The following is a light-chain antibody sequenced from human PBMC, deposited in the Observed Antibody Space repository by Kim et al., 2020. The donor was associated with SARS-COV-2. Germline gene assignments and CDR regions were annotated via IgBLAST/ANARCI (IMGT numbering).Light chain of an antibody. V-gene: IGKV1-5*01. CDR3: QKYNSYLWT. CDR2: DAS. CDR1: QSISSW. J-gene: IGKJ1*01. Sequence: DIQMTQSPSTLSASVGDRVTITCRASQSISSWLAWYQQKPGKAPKLLIYDASSLESGVPSRFSGSGSGTEFTLTISSLQPDDFATYYSQKYNSYLWTLGAGTKVEIK.